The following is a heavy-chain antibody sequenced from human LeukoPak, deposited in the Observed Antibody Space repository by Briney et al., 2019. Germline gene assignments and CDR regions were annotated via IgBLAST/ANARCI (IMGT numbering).Heavy chain of an antibody. Sequence: SVKVSFKASGGTFISYAISWVRQAPGQGLEWMGGIIPIFGTAKYAKKFQGRVTINADESASTAYMELSSLRSEDAAVYYCARDQVAYEPLLTTVGFDYWGQGTLVTVSS. CDR3: ARDQVAYEPLLTTVGFDY. V-gene: IGHV1-69*13. CDR1: GGTFISYA. D-gene: IGHD4-23*01. CDR2: IIPIFGTA. J-gene: IGHJ4*02.